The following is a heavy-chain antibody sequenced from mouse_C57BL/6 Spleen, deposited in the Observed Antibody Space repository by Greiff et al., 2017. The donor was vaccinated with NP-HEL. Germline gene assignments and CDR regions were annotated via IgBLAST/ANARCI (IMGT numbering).Heavy chain of an antibody. D-gene: IGHD1-1*01. Sequence: QVQLQQPGTELVKPGASVKLSCKASGYTFTSYWMHWVKQRPGQGLEWIGNINPSNGGTTYNEKFKSKATLTVDKSSSTAYMQLSSLTSEDSAVYYCARELRLLRDDYFDYWGQGTTLTVSS. J-gene: IGHJ2*01. CDR1: GYTFTSYW. CDR3: ARELRLLRDDYFDY. CDR2: INPSNGGT. V-gene: IGHV1-53*01.